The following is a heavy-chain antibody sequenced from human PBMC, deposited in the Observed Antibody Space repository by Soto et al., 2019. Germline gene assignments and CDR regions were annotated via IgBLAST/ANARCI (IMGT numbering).Heavy chain of an antibody. CDR1: GFSLSTRGVG. Sequence: QITLNESGPTLVKPTQPLTLTCTFSGFSLSTRGVGVGWIRQPPGKALEWLALLYWDDDERYSPSLMSRLTITKDTSKNQVFLTMTNVDPVDTATYYCAHRPRGFTYFFDYWGQGTLLTVSS. V-gene: IGHV2-5*02. CDR3: AHRPRGFTYFFDY. J-gene: IGHJ4*02. CDR2: LYWDDDE.